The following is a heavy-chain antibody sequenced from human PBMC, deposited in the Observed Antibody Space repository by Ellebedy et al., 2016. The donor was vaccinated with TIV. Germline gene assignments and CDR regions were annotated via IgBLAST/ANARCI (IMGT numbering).Heavy chain of an antibody. CDR2: INQDGSER. D-gene: IGHD1-26*01. CDR1: AFIFSTYW. Sequence: GESLKISCAASAFIFSTYWMSWVRQAPGKGLEWVANINQDGSERYYANFVKGRFTISRDNAKHSLYLQMNSLRAEDTAVYYCARSGEHDTWGQGTLVTVSS. J-gene: IGHJ5*02. V-gene: IGHV3-7*01. CDR3: ARSGEHDT.